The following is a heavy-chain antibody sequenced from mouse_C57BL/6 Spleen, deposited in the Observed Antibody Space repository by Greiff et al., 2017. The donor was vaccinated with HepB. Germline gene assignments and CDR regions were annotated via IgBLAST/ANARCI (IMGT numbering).Heavy chain of an antibody. J-gene: IGHJ4*01. D-gene: IGHD2-1*01. CDR3: ARSGGKRYYAMDY. CDR1: GYAFSSYW. V-gene: IGHV1-80*01. Sequence: VKLQESGAELVKPGASVKISCKASGYAFSSYWMNWVKQRPGKGLEWIGQIYPGDGDTNYNGKFKGKATLTADKSSSTAYMQLSSLTSEDSAVYFCARSGGKRYYAMDYWGQGTSVTVSS. CDR2: IYPGDGDT.